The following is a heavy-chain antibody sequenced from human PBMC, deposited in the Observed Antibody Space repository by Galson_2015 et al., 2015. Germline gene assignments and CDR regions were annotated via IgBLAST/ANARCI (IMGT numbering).Heavy chain of an antibody. V-gene: IGHV4-59*01. J-gene: IGHJ6*03. CDR1: GGSISSYY. CDR2: IYYSGNT. D-gene: IGHD5-12*01. CDR3: ARDRSNSGYDYYYYFMDV. Sequence: ETLSLTCTVSGGSISSYYWSWIRQPPGKGLEWIGYIYYSGNTNYNPSLKSRVTISVDTPKNQFSLKLSSVTAADTAVYYCARDRSNSGYDYYYYFMDVWGKGTTVTVSS.